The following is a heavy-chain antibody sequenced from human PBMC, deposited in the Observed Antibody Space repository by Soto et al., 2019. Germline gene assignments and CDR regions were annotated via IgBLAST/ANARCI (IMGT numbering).Heavy chain of an antibody. Sequence: QVQLVQSGAEVKKPGSSVKVSCKASGGTFSSYAISWVRQAPGQGLEWMGGIILIFGTANYAQKFQGRVTITAHQSTSTAYMELGSLTSEDTAVYYCARGEAGLLRGAYFDYWGQGTLVPVSS. CDR3: ARGEAGLLRGAYFDY. D-gene: IGHD4-17*01. J-gene: IGHJ4*02. V-gene: IGHV1-69*01. CDR2: IILIFGTA. CDR1: GGTFSSYA.